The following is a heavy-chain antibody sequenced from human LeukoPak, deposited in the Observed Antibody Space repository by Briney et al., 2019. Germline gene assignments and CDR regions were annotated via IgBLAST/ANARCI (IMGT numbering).Heavy chain of an antibody. Sequence: TGGSLRLSCAASGFTFSNFAMTWVRQAPGKGLEWVSSIVGSSSTYYADSPKGRFTISRDNAKNSLYLQMNSLRAEDTAVYYCARIGAGSSRDYWGQGTLVTVSS. D-gene: IGHD6-13*01. CDR1: GFTFSNFA. V-gene: IGHV3-21*01. CDR3: ARIGAGSSRDY. J-gene: IGHJ4*02. CDR2: IVGSSST.